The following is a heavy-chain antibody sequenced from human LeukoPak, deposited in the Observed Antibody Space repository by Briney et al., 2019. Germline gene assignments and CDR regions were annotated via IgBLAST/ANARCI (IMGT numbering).Heavy chain of an antibody. D-gene: IGHD4-17*01. J-gene: IGHJ4*02. CDR1: GFTFSSYW. Sequence: GGSLRLSCAASGFTFSSYWMSWVRQAPGKGLEWVANIKQDGSEKYYVDSVKGRFTISRDNAKNSLYLQMNSLRAEDTAVYYCARAPGDYGDDYFDYWGQGTLVTVSS. CDR3: ARAPGDYGDDYFDY. CDR2: IKQDGSEK. V-gene: IGHV3-7*01.